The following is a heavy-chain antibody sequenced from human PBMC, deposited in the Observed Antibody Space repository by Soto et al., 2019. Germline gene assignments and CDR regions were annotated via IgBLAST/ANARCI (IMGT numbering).Heavy chain of an antibody. CDR1: GGSISSGDYY. Sequence: QVQLQESGPGLVKPSQTLSLTCTVSGGSISSGDYYWSWIRQPPGKGLEWIGYIYYSGSTYYTPSLKSRVTISVDTSKNQFSLNLSSVTVADTAVYYCARFDYYDSSGYYSTFDYWGQGTLVTVSS. CDR3: ARFDYYDSSGYYSTFDY. V-gene: IGHV4-30-4*01. J-gene: IGHJ4*02. D-gene: IGHD3-22*01. CDR2: IYYSGST.